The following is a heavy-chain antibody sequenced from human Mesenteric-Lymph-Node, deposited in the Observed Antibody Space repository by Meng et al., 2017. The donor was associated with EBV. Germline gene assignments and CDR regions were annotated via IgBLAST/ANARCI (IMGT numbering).Heavy chain of an antibody. Sequence: QASGRGVVVPSPTLPPPCAALGGSISSDGYSWSWIRQPPGKCLEWFVYIYHSGSTYSNPSLKSRVTISVDRSKNQFSLKLNSVTAADTAVYYCARASVYGDYDNWFDPWGQGTLVTVSS. CDR2: IYHSGST. D-gene: IGHD4-17*01. V-gene: IGHV4-30-2*01. CDR1: GGSISSDGYS. J-gene: IGHJ5*02. CDR3: ARASVYGDYDNWFDP.